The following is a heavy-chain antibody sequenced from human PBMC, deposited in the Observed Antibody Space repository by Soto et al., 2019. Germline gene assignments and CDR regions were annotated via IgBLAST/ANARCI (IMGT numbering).Heavy chain of an antibody. V-gene: IGHV1-69*18. CDR2: HIPMFGST. Sequence: QMHLVQSGAEVRQPGSSVRVSCKASGGTFSGAGVSWVRQAPGQGLEWMGNHIPMFGSTNYAEKFQGRLTISADAPATTAYMDLSSLRSDDTAVYYCARGDGFNYYFDYWGQGALVTVSS. CDR3: ARGDGFNYYFDY. D-gene: IGHD1-1*01. CDR1: GGTFSGAG. J-gene: IGHJ4*02.